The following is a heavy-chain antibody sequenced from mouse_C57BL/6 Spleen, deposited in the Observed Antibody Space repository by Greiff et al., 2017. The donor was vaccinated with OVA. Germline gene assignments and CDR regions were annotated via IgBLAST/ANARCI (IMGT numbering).Heavy chain of an antibody. D-gene: IGHD2-5*01. CDR3: ASIAYSRNYDAMDY. J-gene: IGHJ4*01. V-gene: IGHV1-50*01. CDR1: GYTFTSYW. CDR2: IDPSDSYT. Sequence: QVQLQQPGAELVKPGASVKLSCKASGYTFTSYWMQWVKQRPGQGLEWIGEIDPSDSYTNYNQKFKGKATLTVDKSSSTAYMQLSSLTSEDSTVYYCASIAYSRNYDAMDYWGQGTSVTVSS.